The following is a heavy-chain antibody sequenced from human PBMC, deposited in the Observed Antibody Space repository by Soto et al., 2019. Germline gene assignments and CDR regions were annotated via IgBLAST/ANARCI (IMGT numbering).Heavy chain of an antibody. CDR2: IDWDDDK. V-gene: IGHV2-70*11. Sequence: ASGPTLVNPTQTLTLTCTFSGFSLSTSGMCVSWIRQPPGKALEWLARIDWDDDKYYSTSLKTRLAISKDTSKNQVVLTMTNMDPVDTATYYCARIRKRYDFWSGYYYYYMDVWGKGTTVTVSS. D-gene: IGHD3-3*01. CDR3: ARIRKRYDFWSGYYYYYMDV. CDR1: GFSLSTSGMC. J-gene: IGHJ6*03.